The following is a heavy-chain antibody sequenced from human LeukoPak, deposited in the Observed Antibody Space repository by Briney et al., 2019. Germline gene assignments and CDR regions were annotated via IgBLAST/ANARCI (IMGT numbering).Heavy chain of an antibody. V-gene: IGHV4-31*03. J-gene: IGHJ4*02. Sequence: SQTLSLTCTVSGGSISSGGYYWSWIRQHPGKGLEWIGYIYYSGSTYYNPSLKSRVTISVDTSKNQFSLKLSSVTAADTAVYYCARGAGAGYNLQPFDYWGQGTLVTVSS. CDR1: GGSISSGGYY. CDR3: ARGAGAGYNLQPFDY. CDR2: IYYSGST. D-gene: IGHD5-24*01.